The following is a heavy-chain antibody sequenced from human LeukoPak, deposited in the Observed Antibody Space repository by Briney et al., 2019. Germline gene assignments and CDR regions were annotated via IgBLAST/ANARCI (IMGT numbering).Heavy chain of an antibody. CDR1: GGSISSYY. J-gene: IGHJ5*02. CDR3: ARALTDRGGCLWFDP. Sequence: SETLSLTCTVSGGSISSYYWSWIRQPPGKGLEWIGYIYYSGSTNYNPSLKSRVTISVDTSKNQFSLKLSSVTAADTAVYYCARALTDRGGCLWFDPWGQGTLVTVSS. CDR2: IYYSGST. V-gene: IGHV4-59*01. D-gene: IGHD5/OR15-5a*01.